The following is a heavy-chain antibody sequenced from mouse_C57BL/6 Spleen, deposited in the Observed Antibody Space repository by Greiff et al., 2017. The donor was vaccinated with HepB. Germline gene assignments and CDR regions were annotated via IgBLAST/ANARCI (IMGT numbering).Heavy chain of an antibody. Sequence: VQLKESGPELVKPGASVKIPCKASGYTFTDYNMDWVKQSHGKSLEWIGDINPNNGGTIYNQKFKGKATLTVDKSSSTAYMELRSLTSEDTAVYYCARKAPYAMDYWGQGTSVTVSS. CDR1: GYTFTDYN. J-gene: IGHJ4*01. CDR2: INPNNGGT. CDR3: ARKAPYAMDY. V-gene: IGHV1-18*01.